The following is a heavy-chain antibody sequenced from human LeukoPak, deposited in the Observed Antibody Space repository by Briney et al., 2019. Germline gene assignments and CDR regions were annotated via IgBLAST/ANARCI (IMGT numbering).Heavy chain of an antibody. CDR1: GFTFSSYA. Sequence: GGSLRLSCAASGFTFSSYAMSWVRQAPGKGLEWVSAISGSGGSTYYADSVKGRFTISRDNSKNTLYLQMNSLRAEDTAVYYCARDGGNWNDEDDAFDIWGQGTMVTVSS. CDR3: ARDGGNWNDEDDAFDI. CDR2: ISGSGGST. D-gene: IGHD1-1*01. J-gene: IGHJ3*02. V-gene: IGHV3-23*01.